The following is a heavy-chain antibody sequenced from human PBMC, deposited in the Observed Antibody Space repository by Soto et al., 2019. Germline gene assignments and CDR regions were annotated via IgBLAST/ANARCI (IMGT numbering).Heavy chain of an antibody. J-gene: IGHJ4*02. CDR1: GVSMSNNNDY. CDR3: ARQVSWWVGTFD. V-gene: IGHV4-39*01. D-gene: IGHD2-15*01. Sequence: QPQLQESGPGLVKPSETLSLTCSVSGVSMSNNNDYWGWIRQPPGKGLEWIGSIHYSETTKYNPSLKKRASMSVDTSKKQFSLRLSSVTAADTAVYYCARQVSWWVGTFDWGQGTLVTVSS. CDR2: IHYSETT.